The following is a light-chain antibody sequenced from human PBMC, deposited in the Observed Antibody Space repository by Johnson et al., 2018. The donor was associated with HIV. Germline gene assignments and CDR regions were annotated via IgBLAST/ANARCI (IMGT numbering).Light chain of an antibody. V-gene: IGLV1-51*01. J-gene: IGLJ1*01. CDR1: SCDIANNY. Sequence: QSVLTQSPSVSAAPGQKVTISCSGSSCDIANNYVSWHQHLPGTAPKLLIYDNNKRPSGISDRLSGSKSGTSATLGITGLQTGDDADYYCGAWDSSLSAYVFGTGTKVTVL. CDR3: GAWDSSLSAYV. CDR2: DNN.